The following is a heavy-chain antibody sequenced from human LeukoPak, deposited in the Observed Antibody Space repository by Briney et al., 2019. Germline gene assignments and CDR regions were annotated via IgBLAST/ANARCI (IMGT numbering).Heavy chain of an antibody. CDR3: ARPVVRGPMEPWFDP. Sequence: SETLSFTCTVSGGSISSSSYYWGWIRQPPGKGLEWIGSIYYSGSTYYNPSLKSRVTISVDTSKNQFSLKLSSVTAADTAVYYCARPVVRGPMEPWFDPWGQGTLVTVSS. CDR2: IYYSGST. CDR1: GGSISSSSYY. J-gene: IGHJ5*02. D-gene: IGHD3-10*01. V-gene: IGHV4-39*01.